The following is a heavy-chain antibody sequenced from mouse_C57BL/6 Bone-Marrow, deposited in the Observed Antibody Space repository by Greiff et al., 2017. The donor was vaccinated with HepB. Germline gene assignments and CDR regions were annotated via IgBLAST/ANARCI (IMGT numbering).Heavy chain of an antibody. CDR3: ARRWLLHHYYAMDY. CDR2: IYPRDGST. D-gene: IGHD2-3*01. CDR1: GYTFTSYD. V-gene: IGHV1-85*01. J-gene: IGHJ4*01. Sequence: QVQLKQSGPELVKPGASVKLSCKASGYTFTSYDINWVKQRPGQGLEWIGWIYPRDGSTKYNEKFKGKATLTVDTSSSTAYVELHSLTSEDSAVYFCARRWLLHHYYAMDYWGQGTSVTVSS.